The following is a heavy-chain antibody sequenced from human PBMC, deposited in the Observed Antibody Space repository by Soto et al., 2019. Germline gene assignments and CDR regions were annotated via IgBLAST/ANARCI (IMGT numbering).Heavy chain of an antibody. CDR3: ARDLLYCSSTSCYAGGRGYFDY. V-gene: IGHV3-48*01. J-gene: IGHJ4*02. Sequence: GGSLRLSCAASGFTFSSYSMNWVRQAPGKGLEWVSYISSSSSTIYYADSVKGRFTISRDNAKNSLYLQMNSLRAEDTAVYYCARDLLYCSSTSCYAGGRGYFDYWGQGTLVTVSS. CDR1: GFTFSSYS. D-gene: IGHD2-2*01. CDR2: ISSSSSTI.